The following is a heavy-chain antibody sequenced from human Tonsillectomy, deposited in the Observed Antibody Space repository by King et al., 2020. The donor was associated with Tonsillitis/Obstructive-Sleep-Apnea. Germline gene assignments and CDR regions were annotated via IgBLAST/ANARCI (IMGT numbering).Heavy chain of an antibody. J-gene: IGHJ4*02. D-gene: IGHD2-2*01. CDR3: AKELSAMYRGDFDY. CDR1: GFTFSSYG. V-gene: IGHV3-30*18. CDR2: ISYDGSNK. Sequence: VQLVESGGGVVQPGRSLRLSCAASGFTFSSYGMHWVRQAPGKGLEWVAVISYDGSNKYYADSVKGRFTFSRDNSKNTLYLQMNSLRAEDTAVYYCAKELSAMYRGDFDYWGQGTLVTVSS.